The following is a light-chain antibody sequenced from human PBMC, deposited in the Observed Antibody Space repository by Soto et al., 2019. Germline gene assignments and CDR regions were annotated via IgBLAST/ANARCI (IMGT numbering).Light chain of an antibody. Sequence: DIQMTQSPSSLFASVGDRVTITWQATQDINIYLNWYQQKPGKAPNLLIYDASNLEIGVPSRSSGSGSGTHFTFTISSLQTEDIGTYYCQQYDILPITFGRGTRLEI. J-gene: IGKJ5*01. CDR3: QQYDILPIT. CDR1: QDINIY. V-gene: IGKV1-33*01. CDR2: DAS.